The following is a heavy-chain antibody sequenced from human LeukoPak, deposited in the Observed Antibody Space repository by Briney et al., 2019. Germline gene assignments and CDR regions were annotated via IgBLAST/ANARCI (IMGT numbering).Heavy chain of an antibody. CDR2: IYSGGST. V-gene: IGHV3-53*01. Sequence: GGSLRLSCAASGFTVSSNYMSWVRQAPGKGLEWVSVIYSGGSTYYADSVKGRFTISRDNSKNTLYLQMNSLRAEDTAVYYCAREGRDGYRVRFDYWGQGTLVTVSS. CDR3: AREGRDGYRVRFDY. CDR1: GFTVSSNY. D-gene: IGHD5-24*01. J-gene: IGHJ4*02.